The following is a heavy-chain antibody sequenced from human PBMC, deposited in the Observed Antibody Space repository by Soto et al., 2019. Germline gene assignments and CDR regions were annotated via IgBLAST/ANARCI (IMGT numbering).Heavy chain of an antibody. D-gene: IGHD3-10*01. CDR1: GFTFSTYS. Sequence: GGSLRLSCAASGFTFSTYSMNWVRQAPGKGLEWVSSISSSSSYIYYTDSVKGRFTISRDNAKNSLYLQMNSLRAEDTAVYYCASLSRFALDYWGQGTLVTVSS. CDR2: ISSSSSYI. V-gene: IGHV3-21*01. CDR3: ASLSRFALDY. J-gene: IGHJ4*02.